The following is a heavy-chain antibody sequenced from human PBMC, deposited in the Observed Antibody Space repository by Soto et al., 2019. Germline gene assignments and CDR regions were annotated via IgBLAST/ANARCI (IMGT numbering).Heavy chain of an antibody. CDR2: ISSSSSTI. V-gene: IGHV3-48*01. D-gene: IGHD6-13*01. CDR3: ARDGYDYGAY. J-gene: IGHJ4*02. CDR1: GFTFSSYS. Sequence: EVQLVESGGGLVQPGGSLRLSCAASGFTFSSYSMNWVRQAPGKGLEWVSYISSSSSTIYYADSVKGRFTISGDNAKNSLYLQMNSLRAEDTAVYYCARDGYDYGAYWGQGTLVTVSS.